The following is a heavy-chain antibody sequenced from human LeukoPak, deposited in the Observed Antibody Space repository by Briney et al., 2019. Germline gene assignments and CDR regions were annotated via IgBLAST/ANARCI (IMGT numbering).Heavy chain of an antibody. J-gene: IGHJ6*02. D-gene: IGHD1-26*01. CDR2: ISWSSGNI. CDR1: GFTFDDYA. CDR3: AKDVGPANYYYGMDV. Sequence: GGSLRLSCAASGFTFDDYAMHWVRQAPGKGLEWVSGISWSSGNIGYADSVKGRFTISRDNAKNSLYLQMNSLRAEGTALYYCAKDVGPANYYYGMDVWGQGTTVTVSS. V-gene: IGHV3-9*01.